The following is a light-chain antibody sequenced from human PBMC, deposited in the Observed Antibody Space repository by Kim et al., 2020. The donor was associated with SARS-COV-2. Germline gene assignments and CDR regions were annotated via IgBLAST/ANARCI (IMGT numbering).Light chain of an antibody. J-gene: IGLJ3*02. CDR1: SSNIGSNS. CDR3: AAWDASLKGWV. CDR2: TNN. V-gene: IGLV1-44*01. Sequence: ELTQPPSASGTPGQRVTISCSGSSSNIGSNSVNWYQQLPGMAPKLLIYTNNQRPSGVPDRFSGSKSGTSASLAISGLQSEDEADYYCAAWDASLKGWVFGGGTQLTVL.